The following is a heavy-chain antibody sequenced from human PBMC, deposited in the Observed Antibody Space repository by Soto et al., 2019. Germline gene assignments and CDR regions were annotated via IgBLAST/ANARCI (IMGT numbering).Heavy chain of an antibody. J-gene: IGHJ4*02. CDR3: ARRVSDDYNFEFDD. CDR2: IYPGDSDI. D-gene: IGHD4-4*01. Sequence: GXSLKISCKGSGYSFTSYWIGWVRQMPGKGLEWMGIIYPGDSDITYSPSFQGQVTISADKSISTAYLQWSSLKASDTAIYYCARRVSDDYNFEFDDWGQGTLVTVSS. CDR1: GYSFTSYW. V-gene: IGHV5-51*01.